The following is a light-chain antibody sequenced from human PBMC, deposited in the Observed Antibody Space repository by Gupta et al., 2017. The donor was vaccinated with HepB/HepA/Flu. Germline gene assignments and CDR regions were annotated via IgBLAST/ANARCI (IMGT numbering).Light chain of an antibody. J-gene: IGLJ2*01. CDR1: KLGNKY. CDR3: QVWDSSAVV. V-gene: IGLV3-1*01. CDR2: QDT. Sequence: SYELTQPPSVSVSPGQTASITCPGDKLGNKYASWYQQKPGQSPVLVIYQDTKRPSGIPERFSGSNSGNTATLTINGTQAMDEADIYCQVWDSSAVVFGGGTKLTVL.